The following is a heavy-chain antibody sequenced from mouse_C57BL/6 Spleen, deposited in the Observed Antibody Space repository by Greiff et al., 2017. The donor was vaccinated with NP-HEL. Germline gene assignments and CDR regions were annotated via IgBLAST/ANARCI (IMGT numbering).Heavy chain of an antibody. Sequence: LVESGPELVKPGASVKISCKASGYSFTDYNMNWVKQSNGQSLEWIGVINPTYGTTIYNQKFKGKATLTVDQSSSTAYMQLNSLTSEDSAVYYCARGIYYDYDEDYAMDYWGQGTSVTVSS. D-gene: IGHD2-4*01. CDR1: GYSFTDYN. CDR3: ARGIYYDYDEDYAMDY. V-gene: IGHV1-39*01. J-gene: IGHJ4*01. CDR2: INPTYGTT.